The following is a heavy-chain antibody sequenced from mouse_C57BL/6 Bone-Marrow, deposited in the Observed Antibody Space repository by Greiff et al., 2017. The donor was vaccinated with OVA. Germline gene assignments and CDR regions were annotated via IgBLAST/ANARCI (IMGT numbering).Heavy chain of an antibody. V-gene: IGHV5-17*01. J-gene: IGHJ1*03. CDR3: ARINYWYFDV. CDR1: GFTFSDYG. CDR2: ISSGSSTI. Sequence: EVKLVESGGGLVKPGGSLKLSCAASGFTFSDYGMHWVRQAPEKGLEWVAYISSGSSTIYYAATVKGRFTISRDNAKNTLFLQMTSLRSEDTAMYYCARINYWYFDVWGTGTTVTVSS.